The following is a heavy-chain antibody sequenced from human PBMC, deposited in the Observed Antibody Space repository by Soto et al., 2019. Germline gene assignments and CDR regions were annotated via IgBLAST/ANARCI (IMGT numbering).Heavy chain of an antibody. CDR2: ISGSGDST. CDR1: GFTFRSFA. D-gene: IGHD4-17*01. V-gene: IGHV3-23*01. Sequence: PGGSLRLSCAASGFTFRSFAMSWVRQAPGKGLEWVSGISGSGDSTYYADSVKGRFTISRDNSKNRLFLQMNSLRAEDTALYYCATVGTTVTTINWFDPWGQGTLVTVSS. J-gene: IGHJ5*02. CDR3: ATVGTTVTTINWFDP.